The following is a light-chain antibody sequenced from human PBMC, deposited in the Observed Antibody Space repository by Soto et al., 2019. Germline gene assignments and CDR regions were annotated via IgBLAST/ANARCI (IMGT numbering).Light chain of an antibody. CDR2: AAS. J-gene: IGKJ2*01. V-gene: IGKV1-39*01. CDR3: QQSYSTPYT. CDR1: QSISIY. Sequence: IQMTQSPSSLSASVGDRVTITCRASQSISIYLNWYQQKPGKAPKLLIYAASSLQSGVPSRFSGSGSGADFTLTISSLQPEDFANYYCQQSYSTPYTFGQGTKLEIK.